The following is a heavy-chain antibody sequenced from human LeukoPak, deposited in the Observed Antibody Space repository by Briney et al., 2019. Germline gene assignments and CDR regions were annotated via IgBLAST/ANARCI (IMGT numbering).Heavy chain of an antibody. J-gene: IGHJ5*02. CDR2: INPNSGGT. V-gene: IGHV1-2*02. Sequence: ASVKVSCKASGYTFTGYYMHWVRQAPGQGLEWMGWINPNSGGTNYAQKFQGRVTMTRDTSISTAYMELSRLRSDDTAVYYCARDRAVAGNSDWFDPWGQGTLVTVSS. CDR1: GYTFTGYY. D-gene: IGHD6-19*01. CDR3: ARDRAVAGNSDWFDP.